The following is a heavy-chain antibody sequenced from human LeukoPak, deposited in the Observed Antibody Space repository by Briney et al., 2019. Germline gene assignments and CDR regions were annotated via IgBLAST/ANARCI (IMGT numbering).Heavy chain of an antibody. CDR2: ISSSSSYI. D-gene: IGHD4-17*01. V-gene: IGHV3-21*01. CDR1: GFTFSSYA. J-gene: IGHJ4*02. CDR3: ALGDYGAPFDY. Sequence: PGGSLRLSCAASGFTFSSYAMSWVRQAPGKGLEWVSSISSSSSYIYYADSVKGRFTISRDNAKNSLYLQMNSLRAEDTAVYYCALGDYGAPFDYWGQGTLVTVSS.